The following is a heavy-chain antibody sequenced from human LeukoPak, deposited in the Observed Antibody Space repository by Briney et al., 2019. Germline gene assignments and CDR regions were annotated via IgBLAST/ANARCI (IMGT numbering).Heavy chain of an antibody. Sequence: GGSLRLSCAASGFTFSSYGMHWVRQAPGKWLEWVAVISYDGSNKSYADSVKGRFTISRDNSKNTLYLQMNSLRAEDTAVYYCAKGIQLWSSYMDVWGKGTTVTVSS. D-gene: IGHD5-18*01. V-gene: IGHV3-30*18. CDR1: GFTFSSYG. CDR2: ISYDGSNK. CDR3: AKGIQLWSSYMDV. J-gene: IGHJ6*03.